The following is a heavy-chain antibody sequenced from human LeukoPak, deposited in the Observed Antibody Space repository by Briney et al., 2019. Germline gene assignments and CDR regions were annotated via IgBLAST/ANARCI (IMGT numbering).Heavy chain of an antibody. D-gene: IGHD6-13*01. CDR3: AKDSSGSSWYVAVFDP. V-gene: IGHV3-23*01. CDR1: GFTFSSYA. Sequence: GGSLRLSCAASGFTFSSYAMSWVRQAPGKGLEWVSAISGSGGSTYYADSVKGRFTISRDNSKNTLYLQMNSLRAEDPAVYYCAKDSSGSSWYVAVFDPWGQGTLVTVSS. J-gene: IGHJ5*02. CDR2: ISGSGGST.